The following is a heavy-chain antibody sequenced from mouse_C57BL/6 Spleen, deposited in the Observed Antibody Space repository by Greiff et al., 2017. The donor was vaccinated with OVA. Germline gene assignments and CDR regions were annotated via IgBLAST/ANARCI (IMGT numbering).Heavy chain of an antibody. CDR3: ARDLLYFDY. J-gene: IGHJ2*01. V-gene: IGHV3-6*01. CDR2: ISYDGSN. CDR1: GYSITSGYY. Sequence: DVHLVESGPGLVKPSQSLSLTCSVTGYSITSGYYWNWIRQFPGNKLEWMGYISYDGSNNYNPSLKNRISITRDTSKNQFFLKLNSVTTEDTATYYCARDLLYFDYWGQGTTLTVSS. D-gene: IGHD2-1*01.